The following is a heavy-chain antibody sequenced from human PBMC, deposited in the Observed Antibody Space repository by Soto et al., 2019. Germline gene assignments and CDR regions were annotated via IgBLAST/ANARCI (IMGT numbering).Heavy chain of an antibody. CDR1: GFTFSNHR. CDR3: GRDRSSTFIDY. V-gene: IGHV3-33*01. J-gene: IGHJ4*02. CDR2: IWYDGSNK. Sequence: GGSLRLSCAASGFTFSNHRMHWVRQAPGKGLEWVAVIWYDGSNKYYVDSVKGRFIISRDNSKNTLDLQMNSLRDEDTAVYYCGRDRSSTFIDYWGQGIQVTVSS. D-gene: IGHD2-15*01.